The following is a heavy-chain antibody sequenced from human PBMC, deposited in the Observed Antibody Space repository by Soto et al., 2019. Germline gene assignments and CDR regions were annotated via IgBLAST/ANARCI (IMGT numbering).Heavy chain of an antibody. CDR1: GASMSSHY. J-gene: IGHJ4*02. V-gene: IGHV4-59*11. CDR2: ISYSGST. CDR3: ARADPDASVGY. Sequence: PSETLSLTCTVSGASMSSHYWTWLRQSPGKGLEWIGYISYSGSTYYNPSPKSRVTISADTSRNQFSLKLSAVISADTAVYYCARADPDASVGYWGQGTLVTVSS. D-gene: IGHD3-16*01.